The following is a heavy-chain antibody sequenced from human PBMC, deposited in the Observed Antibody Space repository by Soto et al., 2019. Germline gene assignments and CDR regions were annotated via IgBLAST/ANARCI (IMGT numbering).Heavy chain of an antibody. V-gene: IGHV4-34*01. Sequence: SETLSLTCAVYCGSFCGYYWTWIRQPPGTGLEWIGEINHSGSTNYNPSLKSRVTISVDTSKNQFSLKLTSVTAADTAVYYCARDKIKGLFDYWGQGTLVTVS. CDR2: INHSGST. CDR3: ARDKIKGLFDY. CDR1: CGSFCGYY. J-gene: IGHJ4*02.